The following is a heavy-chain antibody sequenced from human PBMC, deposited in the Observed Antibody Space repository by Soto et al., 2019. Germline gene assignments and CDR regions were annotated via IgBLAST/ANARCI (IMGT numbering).Heavy chain of an antibody. Sequence: SETLSLTCTVSGGSISNYYWTWVRQPPGNGLEWIGYVYYSGSTNYNPSLESRVTISIDASKNQFSLKMKSVTAADTAVYYCGGDCYSDLRYWGQGTLVTVSS. CDR1: GGSISNYY. D-gene: IGHD2-21*02. V-gene: IGHV4-59*01. CDR3: GGDCYSDLRY. CDR2: VYYSGST. J-gene: IGHJ4*02.